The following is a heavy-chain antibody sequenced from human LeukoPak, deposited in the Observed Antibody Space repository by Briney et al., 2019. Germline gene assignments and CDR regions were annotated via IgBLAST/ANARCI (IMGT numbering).Heavy chain of an antibody. CDR1: GFTFSSYA. D-gene: IGHD6-13*01. J-gene: IGHJ4*02. CDR3: AKGPSSYYSFDY. Sequence: PGGSLRLSCAASGFTFSSYAMHWVRQAPGKGLEWVASIRYDGTNKYYADSVKGRFTISRDNSKNTLHLQMNSLRAEDTTIYYCAKGPSSYYSFDYWGQGTVVTVSS. V-gene: IGHV3-30*02. CDR2: IRYDGTNK.